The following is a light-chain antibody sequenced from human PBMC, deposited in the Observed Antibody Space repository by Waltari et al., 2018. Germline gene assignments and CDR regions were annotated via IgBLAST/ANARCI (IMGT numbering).Light chain of an antibody. J-gene: IGKJ3*01. CDR3: QQHSDFVT. V-gene: IGKV3-11*01. CDR1: QSISNS. Sequence: EIVLTQSPATLSLSPGERATLSCRASQSISNSVGWYQQKPGQAPRLLIYDVSNRATGIPDRFSDSGSGTDFTLTISSLEPEDFAVYYCQQHSDFVTFGPGTTVEIK. CDR2: DVS.